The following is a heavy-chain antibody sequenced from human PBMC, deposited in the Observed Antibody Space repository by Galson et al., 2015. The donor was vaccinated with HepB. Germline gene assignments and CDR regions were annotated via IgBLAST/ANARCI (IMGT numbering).Heavy chain of an antibody. D-gene: IGHD3-3*01. Sequence: SETLSLTCTVSGGSISGYYWSWIRQPPGKGLEWIGYIYYSGSTYYNPSLKSRVTISVDTSKNQFSLKLSSVTAADTAVYYCASMHYDFWSGYSDYWGQGTLVTVSS. CDR3: ASMHYDFWSGYSDY. CDR1: GGSISGYY. V-gene: IGHV4-59*12. J-gene: IGHJ4*02. CDR2: IYYSGST.